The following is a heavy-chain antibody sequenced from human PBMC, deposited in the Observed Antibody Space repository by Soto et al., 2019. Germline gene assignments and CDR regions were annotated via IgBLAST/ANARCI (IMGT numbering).Heavy chain of an antibody. CDR2: IYYSGST. J-gene: IGHJ3*02. V-gene: IGHV4-59*01. Sequence: PSETLSVTSTVADGSIRSYDWSWIRKKPGKGLEWIGYIYYSGSTNYNPSLKSRVTISVDTSKNQFSLKLSSVTAADTAVYYCARDRDGYTNDAFDIWGQGTMVTVSS. CDR3: ARDRDGYTNDAFDI. D-gene: IGHD5-12*01. CDR1: DGSIRSYD.